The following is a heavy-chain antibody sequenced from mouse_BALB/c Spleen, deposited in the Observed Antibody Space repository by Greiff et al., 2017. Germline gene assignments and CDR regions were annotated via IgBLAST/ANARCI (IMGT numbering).Heavy chain of an antibody. CDR3: ARHEGNYLWDY. V-gene: IGHV5-6*01. CDR1: GFTFSSYG. J-gene: IGHJ4*01. Sequence: EVQLVESGGDLVKPGGSLKLSCAASGFTFSSYGMSWVRQTPDKRLEWVATISSGGSYTYYPDSVKGRFTISRDNAKNTLYLQMSSLKSEDTAMYYCARHEGNYLWDYWGQGTSVTVSS. D-gene: IGHD2-1*01. CDR2: ISSGGSYT.